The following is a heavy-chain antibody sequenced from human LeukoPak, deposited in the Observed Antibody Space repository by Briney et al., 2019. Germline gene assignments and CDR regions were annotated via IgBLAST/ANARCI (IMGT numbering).Heavy chain of an antibody. CDR1: GGSISSGGYS. CDR3: ARESGYSSGWYPYYFDY. J-gene: IGHJ4*02. V-gene: IGHV4-30-2*01. CDR2: IYHSGST. D-gene: IGHD6-19*01. Sequence: SETLSLTCAVSGGSISSGGYSWSWIRQPPGKGLEWIGYIYHSGSTYYNPSLKSRVTISVDRSKNQFSLKLSSVTAADTAVYYCARESGYSSGWYPYYFDYWGQGTLVTVSS.